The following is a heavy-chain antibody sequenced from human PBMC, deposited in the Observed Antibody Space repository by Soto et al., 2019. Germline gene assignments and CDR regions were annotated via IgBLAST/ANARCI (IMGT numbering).Heavy chain of an antibody. CDR3: AKGELELLTVAAFDI. Sequence: VGPLRLPCAASGVNCVDLGGHRIMKTTGKGLEWVSGISWNSGSIGYADSVKGRFTISRDNAKNSLYLQMNSLRAEDTALYYFAKGELELLTVAAFDICGQGTMVTVSS. D-gene: IGHD1-7*01. V-gene: IGHV3-9*01. J-gene: IGHJ3*02. CDR2: ISWNSGSI. CDR1: GVNCVDLG.